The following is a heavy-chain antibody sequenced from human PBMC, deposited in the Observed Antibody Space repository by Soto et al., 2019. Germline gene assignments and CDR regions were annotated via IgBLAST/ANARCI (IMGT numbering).Heavy chain of an antibody. CDR1: GFNFHRYW. CDR3: AXDSGYGSGNSVNHYLDY. J-gene: IGHJ4*01. D-gene: IGHD3-10*01. V-gene: IGHV3-7*01. Sequence: PGGSLRLSCVASGFNFHRYWMSWVRQAPGKGLEWLATIKTDASEKKYVDSVKGRFTVSRDNAKNSVYLQMDSLRSEDTAVYYCAXDSGYGSGNSVNHYLDYWGHGTLVTVSS. CDR2: IKTDASEK.